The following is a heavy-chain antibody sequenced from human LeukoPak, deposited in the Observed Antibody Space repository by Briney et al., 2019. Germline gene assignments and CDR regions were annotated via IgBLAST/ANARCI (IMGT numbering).Heavy chain of an antibody. Sequence: GGSLRLSCAASGFTFSTYGMHWVRQAPGKGLDWVACTRNDGSDKYYADSVKGRFTISRDNSKNTLYLQMNSLRAEDTALYYCARGRATHSGSWFDSWGQGTLVTVSS. J-gene: IGHJ5*01. CDR2: TRNDGSDK. CDR1: GFTFSTYG. CDR3: ARGRATHSGSWFDS. V-gene: IGHV3-30*02. D-gene: IGHD2-15*01.